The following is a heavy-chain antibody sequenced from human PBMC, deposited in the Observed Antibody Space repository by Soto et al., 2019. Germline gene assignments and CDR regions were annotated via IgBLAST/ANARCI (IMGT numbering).Heavy chain of an antibody. V-gene: IGHV4-30-2*01. D-gene: IGHD6-19*01. J-gene: IGHJ5*02. CDR3: ARGIPHEYSSGKRVSVPFDP. CDR2: IYHSGST. Sequence: SETLSLTCAVSGGSISSGGYSGSWIRQPPGKGLEWIGYIYHSGSTYYNPSLKSRVTISVDRSKNQFSLKLSSVTAADTAVYYCARGIPHEYSSGKRVSVPFDPWGHGTLVTRSS. CDR1: GGSISSGGYS.